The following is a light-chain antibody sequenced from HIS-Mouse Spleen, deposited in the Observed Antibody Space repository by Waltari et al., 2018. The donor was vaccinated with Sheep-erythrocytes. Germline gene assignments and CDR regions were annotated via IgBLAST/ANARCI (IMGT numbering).Light chain of an antibody. CDR2: DVS. J-gene: IGLJ1*01. V-gene: IGLV2-11*01. Sequence: QSALTQPRSVSGSPGQSVTISCTGTRSDFGGYHYVSWYQQHPGKAPKLRIYDVSKRPSGVPDRVSGSKSGNTASLTISGLQAEDEADYYCCSYAGSYNHVFATGTKVTVL. CDR1: RSDFGGYHY. CDR3: CSYAGSYNHV.